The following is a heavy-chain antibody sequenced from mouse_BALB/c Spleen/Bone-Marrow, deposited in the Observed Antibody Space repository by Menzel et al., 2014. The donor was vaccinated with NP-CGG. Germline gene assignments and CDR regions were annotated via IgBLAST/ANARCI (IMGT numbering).Heavy chain of an antibody. V-gene: IGHV1S135*01. CDR2: INPYYGST. CDR1: GYSFTGYN. D-gene: IGHD2-14*01. CDR3: ARFRYDWYFDV. Sequence: VQLKESGPELEKPGASVKISCKTSGYSFTGYNMNWVTQRNGKSLEWIGNINPYYGSTGYNQRFKGKATLTVDKSSSTAFMQLKGLASEDSAVYYCARFRYDWYFDVWGAGTTVTVSS. J-gene: IGHJ1*01.